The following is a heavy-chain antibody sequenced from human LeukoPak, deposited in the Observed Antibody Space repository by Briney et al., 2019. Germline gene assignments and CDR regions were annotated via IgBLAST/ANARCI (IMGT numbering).Heavy chain of an antibody. CDR3: ARDGDYGSFDY. Sequence: PSETLSLTCAVYGGSFSGYYWSWIRQPPGKGLEWIGEINHSGSTNYNPSLKSRVTISVDTSKNQFSLKLSSVTAAGTAVYYCARDGDYGSFDYWGQGTLVTVSS. CDR1: GGSFSGYY. V-gene: IGHV4-34*01. CDR2: INHSGST. J-gene: IGHJ4*02. D-gene: IGHD4-17*01.